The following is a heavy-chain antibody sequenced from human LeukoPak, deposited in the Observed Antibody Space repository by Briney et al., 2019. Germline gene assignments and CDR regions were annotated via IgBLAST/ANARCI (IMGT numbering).Heavy chain of an antibody. V-gene: IGHV3-21*01. CDR2: ISSSSSYI. CDR1: GFTFSSYS. D-gene: IGHD3-22*01. Sequence: GGSLRLSCAASGFTFSSYSMNWVRQAPGKGLEWVSSISSSSSYIYYADSVKGRFTISRDNAENTLYLQMNSLRAEDTAVYYCVREGSYYYYDSTGYYSGLFDYWGQGTLVTVSS. CDR3: VREGSYYYYDSTGYYSGLFDY. J-gene: IGHJ4*02.